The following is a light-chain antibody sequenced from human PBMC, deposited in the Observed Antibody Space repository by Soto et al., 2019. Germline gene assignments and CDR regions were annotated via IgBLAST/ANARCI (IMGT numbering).Light chain of an antibody. CDR3: QQYNIYWT. V-gene: IGKV1-5*03. Sequence: DIKMTQSPSTLSASVGDRVTITCRASQSISSWLAWYQQKPGKAPKLLIYKASSLESGVPSRFSGSGSGTEFTLTISSLQPDDFATYYCQQYNIYWTFGQGTTMEIK. CDR1: QSISSW. J-gene: IGKJ1*01. CDR2: KAS.